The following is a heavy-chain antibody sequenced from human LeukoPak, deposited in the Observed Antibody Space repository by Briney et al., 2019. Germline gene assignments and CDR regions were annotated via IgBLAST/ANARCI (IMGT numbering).Heavy chain of an antibody. V-gene: IGHV4-39*01. D-gene: IGHD3-10*01. Sequence: GSLRLSCAASGFTFSSYVMSWVRQPPGKGLEWIGSIYYTGSPFYNPSLKSRVTISVDTSKNQFSLKLSSVTAADTAVYYCARQNYYGSGTSATHWGQGTLVTVSS. CDR2: IYYTGSP. CDR3: ARQNYYGSGTSATH. J-gene: IGHJ4*02. CDR1: GFTFSSYV.